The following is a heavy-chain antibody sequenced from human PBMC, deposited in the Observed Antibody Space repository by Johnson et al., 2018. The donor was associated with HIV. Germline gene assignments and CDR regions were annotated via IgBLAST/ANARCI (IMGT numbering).Heavy chain of an antibody. Sequence: QVQLVESGGGVVQPGRSLRLSCAASGFTFSDYGMHWVRQAPGKGLEWVAVISYDGSNKYYADSVKGRFTISRDNSKNTLYLQMNSLRAEDTAVYYCARSLGVVGAIGKGAFDIWGQGTMVTVSS. CDR1: GFTFSDYG. J-gene: IGHJ3*02. CDR3: ARSLGVVGAIGKGAFDI. D-gene: IGHD1-26*01. V-gene: IGHV3-30*03. CDR2: ISYDGSNK.